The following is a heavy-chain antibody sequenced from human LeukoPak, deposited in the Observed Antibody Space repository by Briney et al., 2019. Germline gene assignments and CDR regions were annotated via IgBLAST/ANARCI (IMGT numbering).Heavy chain of an antibody. CDR2: INHSGNT. CDR1: GGSFSGYY. V-gene: IGHV4-34*01. Sequence: SETLSLTCAVYGGSFSGYYWSWIRQPPGKGLEWIGEINHSGNTNYNPSLKSRVTISLDTSKNQFPLKLSSVTAADTAVYYCARDVAYSSSSGAFDIWGQGTMVTVSS. J-gene: IGHJ3*02. D-gene: IGHD6-6*01. CDR3: ARDVAYSSSSGAFDI.